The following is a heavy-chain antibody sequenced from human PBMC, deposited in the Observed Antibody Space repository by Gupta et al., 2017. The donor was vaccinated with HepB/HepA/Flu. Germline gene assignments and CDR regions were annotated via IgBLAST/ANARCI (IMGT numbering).Heavy chain of an antibody. CDR3: ARDRPGPAAAGTLSAFDI. J-gene: IGHJ3*02. CDR2: IYTSGST. D-gene: IGHD6-13*01. V-gene: IGHV4-4*07. Sequence: QVQLQESGPGLVKPSETLSLTCTVSGGSISSYYWSWIRQPAGKGLEWIGRIYTSGSTNYNPSLKSRVTMSVDTSKNQFSLKLSSVTAADTAVYYCARDRPGPAAAGTLSAFDIWGQGTMVTVSS. CDR1: GGSISSYY.